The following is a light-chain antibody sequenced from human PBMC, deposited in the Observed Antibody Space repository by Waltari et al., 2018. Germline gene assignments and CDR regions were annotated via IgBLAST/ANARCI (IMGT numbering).Light chain of an antibody. J-gene: IGKJ1*01. V-gene: IGKV1-27*01. Sequence: DIQMTQSPSSLSASVGDRVTITSRASPGISNYLAWYQQKPGKVPKLLIYAASTLQSGVPSRFSGSGSGTDFTLTISSLQPEDVATYYCQKYNSAPWTFGQGTKVEIK. CDR3: QKYNSAPWT. CDR2: AAS. CDR1: PGISNY.